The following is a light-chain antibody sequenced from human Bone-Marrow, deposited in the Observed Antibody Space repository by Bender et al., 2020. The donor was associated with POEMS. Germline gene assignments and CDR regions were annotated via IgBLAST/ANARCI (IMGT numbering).Light chain of an antibody. CDR3: MIRHNSAWV. CDR1: RGINVDTSR. CDR2: YRSDLGE. J-gene: IGLJ3*02. V-gene: IGLV5-45*02. Sequence: QAVLTQPSSLSASPGASASLTCSLHRGINVDTSRIYWYQQRPGRPPQYLLRYRSDLGEQWGSGVPSRFSGSTDASANAGILVISGLQSEDEADYYCMIRHNSAWVFGGGTKLTVL.